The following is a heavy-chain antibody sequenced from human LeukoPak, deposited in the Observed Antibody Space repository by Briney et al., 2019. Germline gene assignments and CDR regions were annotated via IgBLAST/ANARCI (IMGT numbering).Heavy chain of an antibody. J-gene: IGHJ4*02. D-gene: IGHD1-26*01. CDR2: ISGSGGST. CDR3: AEDIWELLGSPNGDY. CDR1: GFTVSSNY. Sequence: PGGSLRLSCAASGFTVSSNYMSWVRQAPGKGLEWVSAISGSGGSTYYADSVKGRFTISRDNSKNTLYLQMNSLRAEDTAVYYCAEDIWELLGSPNGDYWGQGTLVTVSS. V-gene: IGHV3-23*01.